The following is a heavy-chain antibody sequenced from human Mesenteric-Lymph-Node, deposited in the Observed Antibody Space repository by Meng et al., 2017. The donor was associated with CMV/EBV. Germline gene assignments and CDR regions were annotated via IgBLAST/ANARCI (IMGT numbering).Heavy chain of an antibody. Sequence: QVTFHQWGADLLKPPRTLSVTCAVYGGSFSGYYWNWIRQSPEKGLEWIGEINHSGSTTYNPSFTSRIIISVDTSTNQISLNMSSVTAADTAVYYCARGSSYDILTGYFDYWGQGALVTVSS. D-gene: IGHD3-9*01. CDR3: ARGSSYDILTGYFDY. V-gene: IGHV4-34*01. CDR2: INHSGST. CDR1: GGSFSGYY. J-gene: IGHJ4*02.